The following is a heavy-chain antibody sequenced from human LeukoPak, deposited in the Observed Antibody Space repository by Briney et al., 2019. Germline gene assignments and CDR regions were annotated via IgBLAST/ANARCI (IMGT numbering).Heavy chain of an antibody. CDR2: MNPNSGNT. CDR3: ARGGYCSSTSCSPYYYYGMDV. V-gene: IGHV1-8*01. D-gene: IGHD2-2*01. Sequence: ASVKDSCKASGYTFTSYDINWVRQATGQGLEWMGWMNPNSGNTGYAQKFQGRVTMTRNTSISTAYMELSSLRSEDTAVYYCARGGYCSSTSCSPYYYYGMDVWGQGTTVTVSS. CDR1: GYTFTSYD. J-gene: IGHJ6*02.